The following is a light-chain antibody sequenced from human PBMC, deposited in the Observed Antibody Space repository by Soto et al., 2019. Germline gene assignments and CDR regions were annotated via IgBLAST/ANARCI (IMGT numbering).Light chain of an antibody. J-gene: IGKJ1*01. CDR1: RDIGND. CDR2: AAS. V-gene: IGKV1-6*01. CDR3: LQHFYFSWT. Sequence: AIQMTQSPSSLSASVGDRVTITCRASRDIGNDLGWYQQKPGKAPKHLIYAASNLKSGVPSRFSGGGSGTDFTLTISSLQADDFATYYCLQHFYFSWTFGQGTKVE.